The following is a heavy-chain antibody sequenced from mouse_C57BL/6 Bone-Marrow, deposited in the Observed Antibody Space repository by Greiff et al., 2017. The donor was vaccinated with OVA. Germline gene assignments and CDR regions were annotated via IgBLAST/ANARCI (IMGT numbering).Heavy chain of an antibody. CDR2: INPSSGYT. V-gene: IGHV1-4*01. J-gene: IGHJ2*01. Sequence: VQLQQSGAELARPGASVKMSCKASGYTFTSYTMHWVKQRPGQGLEWIGYINPSSGYTKYTQKFKDKATLTADKSSSTAYMQLSSLTSEDSAVEYWARGEGGYWGQGTTLTVSS. CDR3: ARGEGGY. CDR1: GYTFTSYT.